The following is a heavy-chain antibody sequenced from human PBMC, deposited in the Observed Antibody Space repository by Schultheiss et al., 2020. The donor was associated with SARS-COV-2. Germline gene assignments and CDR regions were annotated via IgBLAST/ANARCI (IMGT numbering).Heavy chain of an antibody. CDR2: IFSGCST. CDR3: AKEGYYGSGSYPDY. Sequence: GGSLRLSCAASGFTVSSNYMSWVRQAPGKGLEWVSVIFSGCSTYYADSVKGRFTISRDNSKNTLYLQMNSLRAEDTAVYYCAKEGYYGSGSYPDYWGQGTLVTVSS. D-gene: IGHD3-10*01. CDR1: GFTVSSNY. V-gene: IGHV3-53*05. J-gene: IGHJ4*02.